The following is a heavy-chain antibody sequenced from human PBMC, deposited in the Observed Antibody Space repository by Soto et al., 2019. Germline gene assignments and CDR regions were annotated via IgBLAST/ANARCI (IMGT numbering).Heavy chain of an antibody. D-gene: IGHD6-19*01. J-gene: IGHJ3*01. CDR3: ARPATVAPPDAFQV. CDR1: GDSIRNSGHY. Sequence: QVHLQESGPRLVEPSETLSLTCSVSGDSIRNSGHYWGWVRQPPGKGLEWVGSVYYSGTSYRKPSLKSRRTLSIDTSKKQFSLRLTSVTAADTAIYYCARPATVAPPDAFQVWSQGTLVTVSS. CDR2: VYYSGTS. V-gene: IGHV4-39*01.